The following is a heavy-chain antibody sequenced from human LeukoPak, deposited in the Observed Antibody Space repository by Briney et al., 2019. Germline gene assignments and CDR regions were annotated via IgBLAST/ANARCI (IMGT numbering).Heavy chain of an antibody. CDR1: GFTFSSYA. Sequence: GGSLRLSCAASGFTFSSYAMTWVRQAPGKGLEWISAISGSACSTSYADSVKGRFTISRDNSKNTLYLQMNSLRAEDTAIYYCARNTSGFKLGDAFDIWGQETMVTVAS. D-gene: IGHD3-22*01. V-gene: IGHV3-23*01. CDR3: ARNTSGFKLGDAFDI. J-gene: IGHJ3*02. CDR2: ISGSACST.